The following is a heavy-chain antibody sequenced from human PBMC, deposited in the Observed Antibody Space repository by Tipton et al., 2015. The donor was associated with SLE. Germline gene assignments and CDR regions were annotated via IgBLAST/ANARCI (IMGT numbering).Heavy chain of an antibody. CDR1: GGSSSGYY. V-gene: IGHV4-34*01. D-gene: IGHD3-16*02. Sequence: TLSLTCAVYGGSSSGYYWSWIRQSAGKGLEWIRDIHDGGSSYYNPSLKSRVTISVDTSKNQISLNLSSVTAADTAVYYCARGRVNYIRGSYRPSSFDYWGQGTQVTVSS. CDR3: ARGRVNYIRGSYRPSSFDY. CDR2: IHDGGSS. J-gene: IGHJ4*02.